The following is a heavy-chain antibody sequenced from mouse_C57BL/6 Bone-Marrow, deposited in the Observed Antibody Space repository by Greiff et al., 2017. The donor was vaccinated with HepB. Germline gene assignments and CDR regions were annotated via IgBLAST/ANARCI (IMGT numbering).Heavy chain of an antibody. Sequence: VQLQESGAELARPGASVKLSCKASGYTFTSYGISWVKQRTGQGLEWIGEIYPRSGNTYYNEKFKGKATLTADKSSSTAYMELRSLTSEDSAVYFCARSTITTVIGFAYWGQGTLVTVSA. V-gene: IGHV1-81*01. CDR1: GYTFTSYG. CDR3: ARSTITTVIGFAY. CDR2: IYPRSGNT. D-gene: IGHD1-1*01. J-gene: IGHJ3*01.